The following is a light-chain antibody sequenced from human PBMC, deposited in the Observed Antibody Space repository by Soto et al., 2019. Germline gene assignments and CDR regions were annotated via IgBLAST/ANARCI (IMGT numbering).Light chain of an antibody. CDR2: DVS. Sequence: QSALTQPRSVSGSPGQSVTISGTGTSSDVGGYNYVSWYQQHPGKAPKLMIYDVSKRPSGVPDRFSGSKSGNTASLTISGLQAEDEADYFCCSYAGSYYVFGTGTKLTVL. CDR1: SSDVGGYNY. CDR3: CSYAGSYYV. V-gene: IGLV2-11*01. J-gene: IGLJ1*01.